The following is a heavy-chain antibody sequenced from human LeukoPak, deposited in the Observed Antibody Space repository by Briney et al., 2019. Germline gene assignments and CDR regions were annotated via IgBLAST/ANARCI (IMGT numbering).Heavy chain of an antibody. CDR2: VHLSGRT. D-gene: IGHD5-12*01. CDR3: ASGSSGYDP. J-gene: IGHJ5*02. V-gene: IGHV4-4*02. Sequence: SGTLSLTCGVSGVSLSSTNWWTWVRQPPGEGLEWIGEVHLSGRTNYNPSLESRVTMSVDTSKNQFSLKLSSVTAADTAVYFCASGSSGYDPWGQGTLVTVSS. CDR1: GVSLSSTNW.